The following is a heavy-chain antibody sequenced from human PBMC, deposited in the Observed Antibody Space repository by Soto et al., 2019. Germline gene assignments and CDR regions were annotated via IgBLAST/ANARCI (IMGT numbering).Heavy chain of an antibody. V-gene: IGHV3-23*01. CDR2: ISGSGGST. CDR3: AKWMVVVAALYMDV. Sequence: GGFLRLSCAASGCTFISYAISWVRQAPGKGLEWVSAISGSGGSTYYADSVKGRFTISRDNCKNTLYLQMNSLRAEDTAVYYCAKWMVVVAALYMDVWGKGTTVTVS. D-gene: IGHD2-15*01. CDR1: GCTFISYA. J-gene: IGHJ6*03.